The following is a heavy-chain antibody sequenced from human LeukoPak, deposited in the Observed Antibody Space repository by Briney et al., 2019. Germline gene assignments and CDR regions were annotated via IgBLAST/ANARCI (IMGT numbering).Heavy chain of an antibody. CDR3: ARGAAYDSIPDY. CDR1: GFTFSSYD. D-gene: IGHD3-22*01. Sequence: GGSLRLSCAASGFTFSSYDMHWVRQATGKGLEWVSAIGTAGDTYYPGSVKGRFTISRENAKNSLYLQMNSLRAGDTAVYYCARGAAYDSIPDYWGQGTLVTVSS. CDR2: IGTAGDT. V-gene: IGHV3-13*01. J-gene: IGHJ4*02.